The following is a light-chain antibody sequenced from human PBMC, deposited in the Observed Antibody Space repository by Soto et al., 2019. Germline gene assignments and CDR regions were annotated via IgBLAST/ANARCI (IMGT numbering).Light chain of an antibody. Sequence: NIGAAYNVDWYQQLPGTAPKLLIYGNNNRPSGVPARFSGSKSGTSASLAIAGLQAEDEGDYYCQSYDSSLSGYVFGTGTKVTVL. CDR3: QSYDSSLSGYV. CDR1: NIGAAYN. CDR2: GNN. V-gene: IGLV1-40*01. J-gene: IGLJ1*01.